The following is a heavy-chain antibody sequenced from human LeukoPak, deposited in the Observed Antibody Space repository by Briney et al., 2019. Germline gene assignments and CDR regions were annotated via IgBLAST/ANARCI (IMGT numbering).Heavy chain of an antibody. Sequence: SETLSLTCAVSGGSISSNSYYWSWIRQPPGKGLEWIGEINHSGSTNYNPSLKSRVTISVDTSKNQFSLKLSSVTAADTAVYYCHTDCSSTSCNPDAYRTTDYWGQGTLVTVSS. CDR3: HTDCSSTSCNPDAYRTTDY. CDR1: GGSISSNSYY. J-gene: IGHJ4*02. V-gene: IGHV4-39*07. CDR2: INHSGST. D-gene: IGHD2-2*01.